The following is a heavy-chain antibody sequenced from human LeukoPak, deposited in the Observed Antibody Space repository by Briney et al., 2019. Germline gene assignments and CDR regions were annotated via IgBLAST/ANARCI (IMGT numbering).Heavy chain of an antibody. CDR2: ISSSSSYI. CDR3: ARDPPTTVTTTGFDY. CDR1: GFTFSSYS. V-gene: IGHV3-21*01. J-gene: IGHJ4*02. Sequence: GGSLRLSCAASGFTFSSYSMNWVRQAPGKGLEWVSSISSSSSYIYYADSVKGRFTISRDNAKSSLYLQMNSLRAEDTAVYYCARDPPTTVTTTGFDYWGQGTLVTVSS. D-gene: IGHD4-11*01.